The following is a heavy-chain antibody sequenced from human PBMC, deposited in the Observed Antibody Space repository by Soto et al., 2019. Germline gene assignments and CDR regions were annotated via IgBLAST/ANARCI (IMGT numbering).Heavy chain of an antibody. CDR2: MHYTGFS. Sequence: SETLSLTCSFSGDSVTSHYLTWIRQSPEKGLEWIGYMHYTGFSHYNPSLKSRLTISVDTSKNQFSLKLSSVTAADAAVYYCGRQTRWQYYFDYWGQGTPVTVSS. CDR3: GRQTRWQYYFDY. CDR1: GDSVTSHY. J-gene: IGHJ4*02. V-gene: IGHV4-59*08. D-gene: IGHD2-15*01.